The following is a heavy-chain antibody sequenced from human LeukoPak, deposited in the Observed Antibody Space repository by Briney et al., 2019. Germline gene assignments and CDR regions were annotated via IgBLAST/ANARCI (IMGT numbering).Heavy chain of an antibody. V-gene: IGHV4-34*01. D-gene: IGHD5-18*01. CDR2: INHSGST. Sequence: PSETLSLTCGVYGGSFSGYYWSWIRQPPGKGLEWIGEINHSGSTNYNPSFKSRVTISVDTSKNQFSLKLSSVTAADTAVYYCASRVNTAMVTTPFDYWGQGTLVTVSS. CDR1: GGSFSGYY. CDR3: ASRVNTAMVTTPFDY. J-gene: IGHJ4*02.